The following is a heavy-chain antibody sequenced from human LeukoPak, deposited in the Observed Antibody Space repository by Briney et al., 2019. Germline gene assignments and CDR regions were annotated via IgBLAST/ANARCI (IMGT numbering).Heavy chain of an antibody. J-gene: IGHJ4*02. CDR3: ARDRDWSGLFGY. CDR1: GFTFSSYA. CDR2: ISGSGGST. Sequence: GGSLRLSCAASGFTFSSYAMSWVRQAPGKGLEWVSAISGSGGSTYYADSVKGRFTISRDNAKNSLYLQMNSLRAEDTAVYYCARDRDWSGLFGYWGQGTLVTVSS. V-gene: IGHV3-23*01. D-gene: IGHD3-3*01.